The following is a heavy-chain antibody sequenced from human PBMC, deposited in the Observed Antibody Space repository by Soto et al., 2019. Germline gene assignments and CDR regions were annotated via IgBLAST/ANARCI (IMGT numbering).Heavy chain of an antibody. D-gene: IGHD2-2*01. J-gene: IGHJ6*03. V-gene: IGHV4-39*01. CDR1: GGSISSSSYY. CDR2: IYYSGST. CDR3: ARLSPEDIVVVPAAIQSYYYYYMDV. Sequence: SETLSLTCTVSGGSISSSSYYWGWIRQPPGKGLEWIGSIYYSGSTYYNPSLKSRVTISVDTSKNQFSLKLSSVTAADTAVYYCARLSPEDIVVVPAAIQSYYYYYMDVWGKGTKVTAP.